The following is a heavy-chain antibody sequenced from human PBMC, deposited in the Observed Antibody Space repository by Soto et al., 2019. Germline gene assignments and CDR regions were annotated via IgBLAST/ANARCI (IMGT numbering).Heavy chain of an antibody. CDR3: AKASGRVTKHFDS. J-gene: IGHJ4*02. CDR1: GFSFSDYY. D-gene: IGHD4-17*01. CDR2: ISSSVRYK. V-gene: IGHV3-11*06. Sequence: QVQVVESGGGLVKPGGSLRLSCAASGFSFSDYYMTWIRQAPGKGLEWVSYISSSVRYKNYADSVKGRFTISRDNAKNTVYLQMNSLGAEDTAVYYCAKASGRVTKHFDSWGQGTLVTVSS.